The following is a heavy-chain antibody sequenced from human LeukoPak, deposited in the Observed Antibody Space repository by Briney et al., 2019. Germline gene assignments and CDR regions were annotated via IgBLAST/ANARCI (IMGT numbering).Heavy chain of an antibody. V-gene: IGHV5-51*01. Sequence: GESLKISCKGSGYNFTNYWIAWVRQMPGKGLEWMGIIWPGDSDTRYRPSIQGQVTISVDKSISTAYLQWSSLKPSDTAMFYCARPNISYANDSSGYDAFDIWGQGTMVTVAS. CDR3: ARPNISYANDSSGYDAFDI. D-gene: IGHD3-22*01. CDR1: GYNFTNYW. J-gene: IGHJ3*02. CDR2: IWPGDSDT.